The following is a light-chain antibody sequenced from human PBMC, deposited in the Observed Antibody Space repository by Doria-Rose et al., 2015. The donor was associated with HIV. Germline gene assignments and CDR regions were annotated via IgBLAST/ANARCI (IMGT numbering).Light chain of an antibody. J-gene: IGLJ2*01. V-gene: IGLV2-14*03. CDR1: SNDVGRYNY. Sequence: QPVLTQPASVSGTPGQSITISCTGTSNDVGRYNYVSWYQHHPGKAPTLMIFDVSQRHSGISTRFSGSTSGNTASLTISGLQAEDEADYYCTSYTGVNTPVVFGGGTKLTVV. CDR2: DVS. CDR3: TSYTGVNTPVV.